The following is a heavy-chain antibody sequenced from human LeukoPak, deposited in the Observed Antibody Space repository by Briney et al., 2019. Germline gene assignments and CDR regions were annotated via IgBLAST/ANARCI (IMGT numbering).Heavy chain of an antibody. CDR1: GGSISNYY. Sequence: SETLSLTCTVTGGSISNYYWSWIRQPPGKGLEWIGYIYYTGSTNYNPSLKSRVTISVDTSKNQFSLKLSSVTAADTAVYYCARHQLSQLYYFDNWGQGTLVTVSS. V-gene: IGHV4-59*01. CDR2: IYYTGST. CDR3: ARHQLSQLYYFDN. D-gene: IGHD1-1*01. J-gene: IGHJ4*02.